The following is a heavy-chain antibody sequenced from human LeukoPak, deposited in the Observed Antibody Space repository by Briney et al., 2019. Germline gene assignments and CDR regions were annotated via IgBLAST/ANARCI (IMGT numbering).Heavy chain of an antibody. J-gene: IGHJ5*02. V-gene: IGHV1-2*06. D-gene: IGHD3-16*02. Sequence: ASVKVSCKASGYTFTGYYMHWVRQAPGQGLEWMGRINPNSGGTNYAQKFQGRVTMTRDTSISTAYMELSRLRSDDTAVYYCASGIMITFGGVIAPPSDPWGQGTLVTVSS. CDR1: GYTFTGYY. CDR2: INPNSGGT. CDR3: ASGIMITFGGVIAPPSDP.